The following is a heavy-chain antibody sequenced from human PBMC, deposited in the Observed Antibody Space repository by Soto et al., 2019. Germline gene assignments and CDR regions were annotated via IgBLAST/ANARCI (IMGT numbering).Heavy chain of an antibody. CDR2: ISGSGGST. CDR3: AKTPHDFWSGYEFDP. CDR1: GVHFSSYG. J-gene: IGHJ5*02. V-gene: IGHV3-23*01. Sequence: GGSLSLSCAASGVHFSSYGMSWVRQAPGKGLEWVSAISGSGGSTYYADSVRGRFTISRDNSKNTLYLQMNSLRAEDTAVYYCAKTPHDFWSGYEFDPWGQGTLVTVSS. D-gene: IGHD3-3*01.